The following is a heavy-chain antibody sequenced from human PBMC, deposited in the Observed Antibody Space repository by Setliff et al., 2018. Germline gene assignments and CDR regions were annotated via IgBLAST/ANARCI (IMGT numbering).Heavy chain of an antibody. D-gene: IGHD3-10*01. Sequence: ASVKVSCKASGYTFTSYGISWVRQAPGQGLEWMGWISAYNGNTNYAQKLQGRVTMTTDTSTSTAYMELRSLRSDDTAVYYCARADYYGSGSYYNGYDAFDIWGQGTMVTVSS. CDR3: ARADYYGSGSYYNGYDAFDI. CDR1: GYTFTSYG. CDR2: ISAYNGNT. J-gene: IGHJ3*02. V-gene: IGHV1-18*01.